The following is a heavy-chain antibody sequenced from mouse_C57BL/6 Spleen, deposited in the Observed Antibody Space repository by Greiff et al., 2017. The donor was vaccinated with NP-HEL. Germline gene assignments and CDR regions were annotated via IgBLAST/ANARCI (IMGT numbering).Heavy chain of an antibody. CDR2: IYPSDSET. D-gene: IGHD1-2*01. V-gene: IGHV1-52*01. J-gene: IGHJ1*03. Sequence: QVQLQQPGAELVRPGSSVKLSCKASGYTFTSYWMHWVKQRPIQGLEWIGNIYPSDSETHYNQKFKDKATLTEDTSSSTAYMQLSILTSEECAVYYCARAATGYFEVWGTATTVTVSS. CDR3: ARAATGYFEV. CDR1: GYTFTSYW.